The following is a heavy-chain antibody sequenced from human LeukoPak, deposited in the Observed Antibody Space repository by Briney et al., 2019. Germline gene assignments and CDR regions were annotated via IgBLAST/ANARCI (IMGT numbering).Heavy chain of an antibody. V-gene: IGHV4-39*07. Sequence: SETLSLTCTVSGGSISNSSHYWSWIRQPPGKGLECIGEINHSGSTNYNPSLKSRVTISVDTSKNQFSLKLSSVTAADTAVYYCARRHPGSSWGPRFAFDIWGQGTMVTVSS. D-gene: IGHD6-13*01. J-gene: IGHJ3*02. CDR3: ARRHPGSSWGPRFAFDI. CDR1: GGSISNSSHY. CDR2: INHSGST.